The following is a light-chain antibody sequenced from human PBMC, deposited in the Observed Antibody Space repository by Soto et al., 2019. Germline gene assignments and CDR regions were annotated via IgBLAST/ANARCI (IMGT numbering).Light chain of an antibody. J-gene: IGLJ1*01. CDR3: CSYEGSSTRV. V-gene: IGLV2-23*01. Sequence: QSALTQPASVSGSPGQSITISCTGTSSDVGSYNLVSWYQQHPGKAPKLMIYEGSKRPSGVSNRFSGSKSGNTASLTISGLQAEDEADYYCCSYEGSSTRVFGTGTKVTVL. CDR2: EGS. CDR1: SSDVGSYNL.